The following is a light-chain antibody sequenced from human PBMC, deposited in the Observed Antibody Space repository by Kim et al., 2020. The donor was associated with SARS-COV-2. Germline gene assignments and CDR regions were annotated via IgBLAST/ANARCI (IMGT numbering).Light chain of an antibody. CDR1: QGISSY. Sequence: AIRITQSPSSLSASTGDRVTLTCRASQGISSYLAWYQQKPGKAPKLLIYAASTLQSGVPSRFSGSGSGTDFTLTISCLQSEDFATYYCQQYYSYPLTFGQGTKLEI. CDR2: AAS. J-gene: IGKJ2*01. V-gene: IGKV1-8*01. CDR3: QQYYSYPLT.